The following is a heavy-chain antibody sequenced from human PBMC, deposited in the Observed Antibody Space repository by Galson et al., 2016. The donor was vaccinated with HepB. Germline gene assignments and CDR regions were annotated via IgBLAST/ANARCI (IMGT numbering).Heavy chain of an antibody. CDR3: AREARLERHSVESTFDI. V-gene: IGHV1-18*01. CDR1: GYTFTTFG. D-gene: IGHD1-1*01. CDR2: ISAYNGDT. J-gene: IGHJ3*02. Sequence: SVKVSCKASGYTFTTFGIAWVRQAPGQGLEWMGWISAYNGDTNYAQNFQGRVTMARDTPTSTAYMELRSLRSDDTAVYYCAREARLERHSVESTFDIWGQGTMVTVSS.